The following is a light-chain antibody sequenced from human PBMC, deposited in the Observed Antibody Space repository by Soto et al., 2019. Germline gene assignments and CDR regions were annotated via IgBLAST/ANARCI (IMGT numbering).Light chain of an antibody. Sequence: QAVVSQPPSASETPGQRVTVSCSGSSSNIGRNYVYWYQQFPGTAPKLLIFKNDQRPSGVPDRFSGSKSGTSASLAISGLRSEDEADYYSATWDASLSGWVFGGGTKLTVL. V-gene: IGLV1-47*01. CDR1: SSNIGRNY. CDR3: ATWDASLSGWV. J-gene: IGLJ3*02. CDR2: KND.